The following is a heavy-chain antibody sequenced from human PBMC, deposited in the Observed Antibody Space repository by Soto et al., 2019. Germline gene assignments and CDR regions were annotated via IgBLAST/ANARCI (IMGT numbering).Heavy chain of an antibody. D-gene: IGHD2-2*01. CDR2: ISYDGSTE. CDR3: AKDSPYQARVSYTHSMNI. J-gene: IGHJ6*02. CDR1: GFSFSSYG. Sequence: GGSLRLSCTASGFSFSSYGMHWVRQAPGKGLEWVAFISYDGSTEYYADSVKGRFTISRDNSKNTQYLQMNSLRADDTAVFYCAKDSPYQARVSYTHSMNIWVQGTPVTV. V-gene: IGHV3-30*18.